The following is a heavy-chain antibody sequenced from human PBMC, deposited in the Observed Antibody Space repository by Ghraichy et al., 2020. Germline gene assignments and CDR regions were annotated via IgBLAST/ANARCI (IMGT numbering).Heavy chain of an antibody. CDR1: GGSISSGGYY. CDR2: IYYSGST. D-gene: IGHD5-24*01. CDR3: AKYSSSRDVGWFDP. V-gene: IGHV4-31*03. Sequence: SETLSLTCTVSGGSISSGGYYWSWIRQHPGKGLEWIGYIYYSGSTYYNPSLKSRVTISVDTSKNQFSLKLSSGTAADTAVYYCAKYSSSRDVGWFDPWGQGTLVTVSS. J-gene: IGHJ5*02.